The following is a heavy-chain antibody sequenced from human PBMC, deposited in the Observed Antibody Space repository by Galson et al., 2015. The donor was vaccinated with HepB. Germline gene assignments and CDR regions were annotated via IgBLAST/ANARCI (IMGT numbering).Heavy chain of an antibody. CDR2: ITPSGDIT. CDR3: AKVFPEKTDGWYRQALYYFDS. CDR1: GFTFSYYA. D-gene: IGHD6-19*01. Sequence: SLRLSCAASGFTFSYYAMAWVRQAPGKGLEWISAITPSGDITYSADSMKGRFFISRDNSQNTLFLQMNSLRADDTAIYFCAKVFPEKTDGWYRQALYYFDSWGQGTRVTVSS. V-gene: IGHV3-23*01. J-gene: IGHJ4*02.